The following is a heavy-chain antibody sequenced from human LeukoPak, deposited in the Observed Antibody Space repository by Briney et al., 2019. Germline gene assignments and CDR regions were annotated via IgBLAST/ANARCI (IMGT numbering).Heavy chain of an antibody. CDR1: GFTFSNYA. CDR2: ISGDNT. D-gene: IGHD5-12*01. Sequence: GGSLRLSCAASGFTFSNYAMTWVRQAPGKGLEWVSTISGDNTYYADSVKGRFTTSRDNSKNTLYLQMNSLRAEDTAVYYCAKGFGGVATIPGYWGQGTLVTVSS. J-gene: IGHJ4*02. CDR3: AKGFGGVATIPGY. V-gene: IGHV3-23*01.